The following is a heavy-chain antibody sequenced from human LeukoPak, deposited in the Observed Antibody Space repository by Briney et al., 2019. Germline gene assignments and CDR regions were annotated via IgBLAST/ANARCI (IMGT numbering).Heavy chain of an antibody. J-gene: IGHJ4*02. Sequence: GGSLRLSCAASGFTFSSYSMNWVRQAPGKGLEWVSSISSSSSYIYYADSVRGRFTISRDNSKNTLYLQMNSLRAEDTAVYYCAKRLLGYADSSPIDYWGQGTLVTVSS. CDR1: GFTFSSYS. V-gene: IGHV3-21*04. CDR2: ISSSSSYI. CDR3: AKRLLGYADSSPIDY. D-gene: IGHD4-17*01.